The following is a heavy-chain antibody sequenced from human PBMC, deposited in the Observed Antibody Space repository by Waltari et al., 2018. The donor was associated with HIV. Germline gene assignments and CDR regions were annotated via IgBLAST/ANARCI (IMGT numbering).Heavy chain of an antibody. CDR1: GGSIRSGSYY. CDR3: ARTSYDFWSGYYHDN. Sequence: QVQLQESGPGLVKPSQTLSLTCTVSGGSIRSGSYYWSWIRPPAGKGLEWIGRIYTSGSTNYNPSLKSRVTISVDTSKNQFSLKLSSVTAADTAVYYCARTSYDFWSGYYHDNWGQGTLVTVSS. D-gene: IGHD3-3*01. V-gene: IGHV4-61*02. CDR2: IYTSGST. J-gene: IGHJ4*02.